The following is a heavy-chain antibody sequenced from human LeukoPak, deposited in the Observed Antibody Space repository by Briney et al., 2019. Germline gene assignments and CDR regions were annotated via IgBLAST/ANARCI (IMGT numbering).Heavy chain of an antibody. CDR2: ISGSGGST. J-gene: IGHJ6*02. D-gene: IGHD3-3*01. Sequence: PGGSLRLSCAASGFTFSSYAMSWVRQAPGKGLEWVSAISGSGGSTYYADSVKGRFTISRDNSKNMLYLRMNSLRAEDTAVYYCAKDRVLRFLEWLFPGMDVWGQGTTVTVSS. CDR3: AKDRVLRFLEWLFPGMDV. CDR1: GFTFSSYA. V-gene: IGHV3-23*01.